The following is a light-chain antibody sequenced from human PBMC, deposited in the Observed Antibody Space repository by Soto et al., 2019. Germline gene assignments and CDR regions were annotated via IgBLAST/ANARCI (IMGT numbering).Light chain of an antibody. V-gene: IGKV3-20*01. CDR3: QQYGTSPWT. CDR2: GAS. J-gene: IGKJ1*01. CDR1: QSVSSNF. Sequence: DIVLTQSPGTLSLSPGDRATLSCRASQSVSSNFVAWYQKKPGEAPRLLIYGASSRATGIPATFSGSGSGTDFTLTISRLEPGDFAVYYCQQYGTSPWTFGQGTKVEIK.